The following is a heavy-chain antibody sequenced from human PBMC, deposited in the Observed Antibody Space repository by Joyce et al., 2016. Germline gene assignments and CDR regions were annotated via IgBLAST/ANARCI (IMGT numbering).Heavy chain of an antibody. D-gene: IGHD3-22*01. J-gene: IGHJ1*01. CDR2: INHRGSA. V-gene: IGHV4-34*01. CDR3: ARRSNEGYWLQYFEH. Sequence: QVQLQQWGAGLLKPSETLSLTCAVYNGSVSGYYWSWIRQSPEKGLEWIAEINHRGSANYNPSLRSRVTISVDTSKNQVSLKLSSVTAADTAVYYCARRSNEGYWLQYFEHWGQGTLVTVSS. CDR1: NGSVSGYY.